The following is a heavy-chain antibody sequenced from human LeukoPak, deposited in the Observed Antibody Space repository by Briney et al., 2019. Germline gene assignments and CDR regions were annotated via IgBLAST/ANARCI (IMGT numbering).Heavy chain of an antibody. V-gene: IGHV3-23*01. D-gene: IGHD3-22*01. CDR1: GFAFSRFA. CDR3: AQDANYYDSSGFLIPFDY. Sequence: GGSLRLSCSASGFAFSRFAMTWVRHLPGKGLDWVSTISGNGHQTYYGDSVKGRFSVSRDNSKNILYLRMDSLRADDSALYYCAQDANYYDSSGFLIPFDYWGQGTLVTVSS. CDR2: ISGNGHQT. J-gene: IGHJ4*02.